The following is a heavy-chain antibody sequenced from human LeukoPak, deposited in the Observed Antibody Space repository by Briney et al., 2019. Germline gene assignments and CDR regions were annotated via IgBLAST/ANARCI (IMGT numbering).Heavy chain of an antibody. CDR1: GFTFSTYR. CDR2: IKQDGSEK. V-gene: IGHV3-7*01. Sequence: GGSLRLSCAASGFTFSTYRMSWVRQAPGKGLEWVANIKQDGSEKHYVDSVKGRFTISRDNAKNSLYLQMNSLRAEDTAVYYCARDRVVGAEKYFDYWGQGTLVTVSS. J-gene: IGHJ4*02. CDR3: ARDRVVGAEKYFDY. D-gene: IGHD1-26*01.